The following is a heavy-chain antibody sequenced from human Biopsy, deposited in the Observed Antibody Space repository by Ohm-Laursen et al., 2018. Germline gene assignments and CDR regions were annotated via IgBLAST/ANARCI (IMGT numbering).Heavy chain of an antibody. CDR3: ARGSGYFKLDV. Sequence: TLSLTRAVNGESSSGYFWNWIRQPPGKGLEWIGEINQSGSTKYNPSLKRRATLSADSSNSQLSLRLTSVTAADTAIYYCARGSGYFKLDVWGQGTTVTVSS. J-gene: IGHJ6*02. V-gene: IGHV4-34*01. D-gene: IGHD5-12*01. CDR1: GESSSGYF. CDR2: INQSGST.